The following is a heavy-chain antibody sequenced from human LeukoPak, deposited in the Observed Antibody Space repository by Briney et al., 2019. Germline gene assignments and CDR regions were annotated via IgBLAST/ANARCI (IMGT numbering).Heavy chain of an antibody. CDR2: IYSGGST. CDR1: GFTDSSNY. CDR3: ARGARRDWFDP. Sequence: GGSQRLSCAASGFTDSSNYMSWLRHSPGKALEGVSVIYSGGSTYYSDSVKGRFTISRDNSKNTLYLQMNSLRPEDTAVYYCARGARRDWFDPWRQGTLVTVSS. J-gene: IGHJ5*02. V-gene: IGHV3-53*01.